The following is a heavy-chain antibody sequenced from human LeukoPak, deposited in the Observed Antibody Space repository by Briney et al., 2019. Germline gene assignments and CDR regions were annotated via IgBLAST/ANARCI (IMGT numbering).Heavy chain of an antibody. CDR2: INHSGST. J-gene: IGHJ4*02. CDR3: ARVRTYYFDY. D-gene: IGHD1-14*01. V-gene: IGHV4-34*01. CDR1: GGSFSGYY. Sequence: SETLSLTCAVYGGSFSGYYWSWIRQPPGKGLEWIGEINHSGSTNYNPSLKSRVTISVDTSKNQFSLKLSSVTAAGTAVYYCARVRTYYFDYWGQGTLVTVSS.